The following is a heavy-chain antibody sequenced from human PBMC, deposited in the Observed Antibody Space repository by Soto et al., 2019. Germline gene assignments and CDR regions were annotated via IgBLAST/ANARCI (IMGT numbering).Heavy chain of an antibody. J-gene: IGHJ6*03. D-gene: IGHD1-1*01. V-gene: IGHV3-23*01. CDR2: ISGSGGST. CDR3: LTSLERPFYYYYYYMDV. CDR1: GFTFSSYA. Sequence: GGSLRLSCAASGFTFSSYAMSWVRQAPGKGLEWVSAISGSGGSTYYADSVKGRFTISRDNSKNTLYLQMNSLRAEDRAVYYCLTSLERPFYYYYYYMDVWGKGTTVTVSS.